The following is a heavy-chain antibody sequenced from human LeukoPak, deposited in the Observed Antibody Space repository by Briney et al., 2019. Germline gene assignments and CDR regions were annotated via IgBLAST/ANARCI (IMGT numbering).Heavy chain of an antibody. CDR3: AKVWGIAVAGPHDAFDI. CDR1: GFTFSSYA. V-gene: IGHV3-23*01. D-gene: IGHD6-19*01. CDR2: ISGSGGST. J-gene: IGHJ3*02. Sequence: PGGSLRLSCAASGFTFSSYAMSWVRQAPGKGLEWVSAISGSGGSTYYADSVKGRFTISRDNSKNTLYLQMNSLRAEDTAVYYCAKVWGIAVAGPHDAFDIWGQGTMVTVSS.